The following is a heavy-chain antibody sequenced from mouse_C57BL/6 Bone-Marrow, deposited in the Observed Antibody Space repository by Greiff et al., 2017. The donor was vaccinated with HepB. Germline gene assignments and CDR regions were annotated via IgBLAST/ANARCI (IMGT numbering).Heavy chain of an antibody. CDR1: GFTFSDYY. J-gene: IGHJ3*01. V-gene: IGHV5-12*01. CDR2: ISNGGGST. Sequence: EVKLVESGGGLVQPGGSLKLSCAASGFTFSDYYMYWVRQTPEKRLEWVAYISNGGGSTYYPDTVKGRFTISRDNAKNTLYLQMSRLKSEDTAMYYCARPEGAYWGQGTLVTVSA. CDR3: ARPEGAY.